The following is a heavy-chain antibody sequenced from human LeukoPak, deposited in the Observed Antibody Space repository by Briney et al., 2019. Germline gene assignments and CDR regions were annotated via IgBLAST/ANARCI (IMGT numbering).Heavy chain of an antibody. CDR3: ARTSIATRHFDY. V-gene: IGHV4-31*03. CDR1: GGSISSDAYF. J-gene: IGHJ4*02. D-gene: IGHD6-6*01. CDR2: IYYSGST. Sequence: SQTLSLTCTVSGGSISSDAYFWSWIRQHPGKGLEWIGYIYYSGSTYYNPSLKSRVTISVDTSENQFPLKLSSVTAADTAVYYCARTSIATRHFDYWGQGTLVTVSS.